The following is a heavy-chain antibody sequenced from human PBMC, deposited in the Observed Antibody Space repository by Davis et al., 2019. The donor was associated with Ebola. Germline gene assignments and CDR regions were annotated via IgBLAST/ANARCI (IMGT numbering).Heavy chain of an antibody. V-gene: IGHV3-33*01. CDR3: ARSGIAVAGPDY. CDR1: GFTFSSYG. CDR2: ICYDGSNK. Sequence: PGGSLRLSCAASGFTFSSYGMHWVRPAPGKGLEWVAVICYDGSNKYYADSVKGRFTISRDNSKNTLYLQMHSLRAEDTAVYYCARSGIAVAGPDYWGQGTLVTVSS. D-gene: IGHD6-19*01. J-gene: IGHJ4*02.